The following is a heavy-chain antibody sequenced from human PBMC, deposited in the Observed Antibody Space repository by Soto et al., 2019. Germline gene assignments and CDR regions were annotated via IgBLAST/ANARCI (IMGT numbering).Heavy chain of an antibody. J-gene: IGHJ6*02. V-gene: IGHV4-4*07. D-gene: IGHD2-15*01. CDR2: IYTSGST. CDR1: GGSISSYY. Sequence: ETLSLTCTVSGGSISSYYWSWIRQPAGKGLEWIGRIYTSGSTNYNPSLKSRVTMSVDTSKNQFSLKLSSVTAADTAVYYCARDLVVDYYYYYGMDVWGQGTTVTVSS. CDR3: ARDLVVDYYYYYGMDV.